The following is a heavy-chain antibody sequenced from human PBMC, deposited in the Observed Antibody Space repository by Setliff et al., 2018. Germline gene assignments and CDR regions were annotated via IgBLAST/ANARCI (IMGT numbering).Heavy chain of an antibody. CDR3: ARVFGDNDLPDI. D-gene: IGHD2-21*02. J-gene: IGHJ3*02. CDR1: GDSFSDYY. Sequence: SETLSLTCAVYGDSFSDYYWTWIRQPPGKGLEWIASIYYDGRTFAHPSVRGRVTISEDTSKNHFSLRMTSVTAADTATYYCARVFGDNDLPDIWGRGTMVTVSS. V-gene: IGHV4-34*01. CDR2: IYYDGRT.